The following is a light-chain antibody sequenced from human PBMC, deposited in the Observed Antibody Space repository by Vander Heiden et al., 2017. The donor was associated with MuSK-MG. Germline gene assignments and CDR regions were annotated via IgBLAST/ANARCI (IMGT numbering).Light chain of an antibody. CDR1: QSVNSN. Sequence: EIVTTQPPATLSVSPGERATLSCRASQSVNSNLAWYKQKPGQAPRLLIYGASTRATGIPARFSGSGSGTEFTLTISSLQSEDFAVYYCQQYNNWPGTFGQGTKVEIK. J-gene: IGKJ1*01. CDR3: QQYNNWPGT. CDR2: GAS. V-gene: IGKV3-15*01.